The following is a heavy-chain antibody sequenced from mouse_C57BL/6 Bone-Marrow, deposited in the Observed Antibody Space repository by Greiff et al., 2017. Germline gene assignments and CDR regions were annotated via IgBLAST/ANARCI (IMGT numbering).Heavy chain of an antibody. V-gene: IGHV1-64*01. CDR1: GYTFTSYW. CDR2: IHPNSGST. J-gene: IGHJ2*01. CDR3: ARWRGSLWGPFDY. D-gene: IGHD6-1*01. Sequence: QVQLQQPGAELVKPGASVKLSCKASGYTFTSYWMHWVKQRPGQGLEWIGMIHPNSGSTNYNEKFKSKATLTVDKSSSTAYMQLSSLTSEDSAVYYCARWRGSLWGPFDYWGQGTTLTVSS.